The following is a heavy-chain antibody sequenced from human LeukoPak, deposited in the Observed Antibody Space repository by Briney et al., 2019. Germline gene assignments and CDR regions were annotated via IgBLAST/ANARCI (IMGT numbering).Heavy chain of an antibody. D-gene: IGHD3-10*01. Sequence: SETLSLTCAVYGGSFSGYYWSWIRQPPGKGLEWIGEINHSGSTNYNPSLESRVTISVDTSKNQFSLKLSSVTAADTAVYYCARRIVGGLLWFGELESPNWFDPWGQGTLVTVSS. CDR3: ARRIVGGLLWFGELESPNWFDP. CDR1: GGSFSGYY. J-gene: IGHJ5*02. V-gene: IGHV4-34*01. CDR2: INHSGST.